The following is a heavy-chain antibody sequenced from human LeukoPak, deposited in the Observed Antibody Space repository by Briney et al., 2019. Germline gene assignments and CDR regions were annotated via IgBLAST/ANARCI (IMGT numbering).Heavy chain of an antibody. CDR3: ARDRGSKRVAYCGGDCYIGYFDL. Sequence: VASVKVSCKASGYTFTSYYMHWVRQAPGQGLEWVGIINPSGGSTSYAQKFQGRVTMTRDTSTSTVYMELSSLRSEDTAVYYCARDRGSKRVAYCGGDCYIGYFDLWGRGTLVTVSS. J-gene: IGHJ2*01. V-gene: IGHV1-46*01. CDR1: GYTFTSYY. CDR2: INPSGGST. D-gene: IGHD2-21*02.